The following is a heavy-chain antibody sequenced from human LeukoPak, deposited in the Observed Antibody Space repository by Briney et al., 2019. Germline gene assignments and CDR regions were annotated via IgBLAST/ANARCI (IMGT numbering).Heavy chain of an antibody. CDR1: GFTFSSYA. Sequence: PGGSLRLSCAASGFTFSSYAMSWVRQAPGKGLEWVANIKQDGSEKYYVDSVKGRFTISRDNAKNSLYLQMNSLRAEDTAVYYCARDILTGQPRLGFGDCPLDYWGQGTLVTVSS. CDR2: IKQDGSEK. J-gene: IGHJ4*02. CDR3: ARDILTGQPRLGFGDCPLDY. D-gene: IGHD3-9*01. V-gene: IGHV3-7*01.